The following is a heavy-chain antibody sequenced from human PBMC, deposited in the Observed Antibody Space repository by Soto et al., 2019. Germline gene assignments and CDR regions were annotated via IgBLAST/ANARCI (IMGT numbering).Heavy chain of an antibody. J-gene: IGHJ4*02. Sequence: GASVKVSCKASGGTFSSYAISWVRQAPGQGLEWMGGIIPIFGTANYAQKFQGRVTITADESTSTAYMELSSLRSEDTAVYYCARGYYYDSSGYPYYFDYWGQGTLVTVSS. CDR1: GGTFSSYA. V-gene: IGHV1-69*13. CDR3: ARGYYYDSSGYPYYFDY. CDR2: IIPIFGTA. D-gene: IGHD3-22*01.